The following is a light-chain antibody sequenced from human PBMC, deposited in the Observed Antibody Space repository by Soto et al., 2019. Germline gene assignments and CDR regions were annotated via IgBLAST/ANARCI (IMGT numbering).Light chain of an antibody. CDR1: QSVRGN. V-gene: IGKV3-15*01. J-gene: IGKJ5*01. Sequence: EIVMTQSQDTLSVSPGERVTLSCRASQSVRGNLAWYQQKPGQAPRLLIYDTSTRATGIPARFSGSGSGKEFTLTISSLQSEDFAVYYCQQYNNWPPISFGQGTRLEIK. CDR2: DTS. CDR3: QQYNNWPPIS.